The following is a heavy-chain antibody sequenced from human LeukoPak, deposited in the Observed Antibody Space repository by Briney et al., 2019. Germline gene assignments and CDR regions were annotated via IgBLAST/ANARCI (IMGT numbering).Heavy chain of an antibody. CDR1: GFTFSSYG. J-gene: IGHJ4*02. CDR2: ISYDGSNK. D-gene: IGHD3-22*01. Sequence: GGSLRLSCAASGFTFSSYGMHWVRQAPGKGLEWVVVISYDGSNKYYADSVKGRFTISGDNSKNTLYLQMNSLRAEDTAVYYCAKESYYYDSSGYFDYWGQGTLVTVSS. CDR3: AKESYYYDSSGYFDY. V-gene: IGHV3-30*18.